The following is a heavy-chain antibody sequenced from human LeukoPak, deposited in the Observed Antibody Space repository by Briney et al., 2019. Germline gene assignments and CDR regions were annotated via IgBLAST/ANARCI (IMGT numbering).Heavy chain of an antibody. Sequence: SGTLSLTCAVSGGSISSNHWWSWVRQSPGKGLEWIGEIYHSGSTYYNPSLKSRVTISVDTSKNQFSLKLSSVTAADTAVYYCARSGDYYDSSGIGDYWGQGTLVAVSS. CDR2: IYHSGST. CDR1: GGSISSNHW. V-gene: IGHV4-4*02. J-gene: IGHJ4*02. CDR3: ARSGDYYDSSGIGDY. D-gene: IGHD3-22*01.